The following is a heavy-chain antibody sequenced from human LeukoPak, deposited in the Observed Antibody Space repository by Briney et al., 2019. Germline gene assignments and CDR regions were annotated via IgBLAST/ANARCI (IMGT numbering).Heavy chain of an antibody. D-gene: IGHD1-26*01. CDR1: GFTFKNSA. Sequence: GGSLRLSCTASGFTFKNSALSWLRQAPGKGLEWISSISSSGSGTYYAESVQGRFSVSRDNSNNTLYLQMSGLRADDTAVYFCAKDPQASRWFDRWGQGTLVTVSS. CDR3: AKDPQASRWFDR. V-gene: IGHV3-23*01. J-gene: IGHJ5*02. CDR2: ISSSGSGT.